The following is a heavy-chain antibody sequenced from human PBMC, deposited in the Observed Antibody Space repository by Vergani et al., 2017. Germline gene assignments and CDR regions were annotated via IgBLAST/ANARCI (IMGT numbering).Heavy chain of an antibody. J-gene: IGHJ4*02. CDR1: GFTFSSYA. CDR2: ISGSGCST. Sequence: EVQLLESGGGLVQPGGSLRLSCAASGFTFSSYAMSWARQAPGKGLEWVSAISGSGCSTYYADSVKGRFTISRDNSKNTLYLQMNSLRAEDTAVYYCAKGGDSSGALFYWGQGTLVTVSS. D-gene: IGHD3-22*01. CDR3: AKGGDSSGALFY. V-gene: IGHV3-23*01.